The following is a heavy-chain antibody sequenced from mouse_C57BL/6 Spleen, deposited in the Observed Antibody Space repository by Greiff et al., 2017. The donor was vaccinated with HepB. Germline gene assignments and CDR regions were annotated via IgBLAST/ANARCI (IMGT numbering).Heavy chain of an antibody. V-gene: IGHV1-22*01. J-gene: IGHJ4*01. CDR3: ARERVMLDARDD. Sequence: VQLQQSGPELVKPGASVKMSCKASGYTFTDYNMHWVKQSHGKSLEWIGYIKPNNGGTSYNQKFKGKGTLTVNKSSSTAYMWLRSLTSEDSAVFYCARERVMLDARDDWGQGTAVTVSS. D-gene: IGHD2-2*01. CDR2: IKPNNGGT. CDR1: GYTFTDYN.